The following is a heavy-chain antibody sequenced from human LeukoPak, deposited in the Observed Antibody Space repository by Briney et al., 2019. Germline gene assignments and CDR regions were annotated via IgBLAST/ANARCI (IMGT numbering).Heavy chain of an antibody. CDR3: ARETRYSSDY. CDR1: GFTFNGYS. Sequence: GGSLRLSCAASGFTFNGYSMNWVRQAPGKGLEWVSYISSSGSTMVYADSVKGRFTISRDNAKNSLYLQMNSLRAEDTAVYYFARETRYSSDYWGQGTLVTVSS. D-gene: IGHD5-18*01. CDR2: ISSSGSTM. J-gene: IGHJ4*02. V-gene: IGHV3-48*01.